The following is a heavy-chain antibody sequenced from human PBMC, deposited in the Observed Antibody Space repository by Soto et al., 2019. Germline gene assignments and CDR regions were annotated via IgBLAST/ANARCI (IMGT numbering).Heavy chain of an antibody. CDR3: ARRGGGSAVDYYYGMDV. Sequence: GGSLRLSCAASGFTVSSNYMSWVRQAPGKGLEWVSVIYSGGSTYYADSVKGRFTISRDNSKNTLYLQMNSLRAEDTAVYYCARRGGGSAVDYYYGMDVWGQGTTVTVSS. CDR2: IYSGGST. J-gene: IGHJ6*02. CDR1: GFTVSSNY. D-gene: IGHD2-15*01. V-gene: IGHV3-53*01.